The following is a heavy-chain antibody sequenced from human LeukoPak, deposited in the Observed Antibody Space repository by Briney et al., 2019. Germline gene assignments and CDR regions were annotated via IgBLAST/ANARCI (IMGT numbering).Heavy chain of an antibody. CDR2: ISRRAKTA. CDR1: GFTFSDYY. J-gene: IGHJ4*02. V-gene: IGHV3-11*01. Sequence: AGSLRLSCAASGFTFSDYYMSWIRQAPDKGLEWVSYISRRAKTAHYADSVKGRFTTSRDNAEMSLYLQMDSLRAEDTAIYLCARGRDGYKDWGPGARVTVSS. D-gene: IGHD5-24*01. CDR3: ARGRDGYKD.